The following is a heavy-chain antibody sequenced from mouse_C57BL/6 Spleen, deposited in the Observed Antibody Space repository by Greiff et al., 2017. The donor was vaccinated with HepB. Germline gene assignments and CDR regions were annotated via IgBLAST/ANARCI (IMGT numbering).Heavy chain of an antibody. CDR2: IDPSDSYT. CDR1: GYTFTSYW. J-gene: IGHJ3*01. CDR3: ARGQLRLAWFAY. Sequence: QVQLQQPGAELVMPGASVKLSCKASGYTFTSYWMHWVKQRPGQGLEWIGEIDPSDSYTNYNQKFKGKSTLTADKSSSTAYMQLSSLTSEDSAVYYCARGQLRLAWFAYWGQGTLVTVSA. V-gene: IGHV1-69*01. D-gene: IGHD3-2*02.